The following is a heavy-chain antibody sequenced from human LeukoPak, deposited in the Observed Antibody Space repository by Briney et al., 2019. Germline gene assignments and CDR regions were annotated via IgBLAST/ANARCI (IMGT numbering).Heavy chain of an antibody. CDR2: INHSGST. J-gene: IGHJ4*02. CDR3: ARDGMTTVTAYYFDY. V-gene: IGHV4-34*01. D-gene: IGHD4-11*01. Sequence: SETLSLTCAVYGGSFSGYYWSWIRQPPGKGLEWIGEINHSGSTNYNPSLKSRVTISVDTSKNQFSLKLSSVTAADTAVYYCARDGMTTVTAYYFDYWGQGTLVTVSS. CDR1: GGSFSGYY.